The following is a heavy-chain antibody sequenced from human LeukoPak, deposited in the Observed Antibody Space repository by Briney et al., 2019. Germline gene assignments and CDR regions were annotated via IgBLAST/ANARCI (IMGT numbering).Heavy chain of an antibody. V-gene: IGHV4-4*07. Sequence: SETLSLTCTASGGSISSYYWSWIRQPAGKGLEWIGRIYTSGSTNYNPSLKSRVTMSVDTSKNQFSLKLSSVTAADTAVYYCARTWLYCSSTSCYEPAFDIWGRGTMVTVSS. J-gene: IGHJ3*02. CDR1: GGSISSYY. CDR2: IYTSGST. D-gene: IGHD2-2*01. CDR3: ARTWLYCSSTSCYEPAFDI.